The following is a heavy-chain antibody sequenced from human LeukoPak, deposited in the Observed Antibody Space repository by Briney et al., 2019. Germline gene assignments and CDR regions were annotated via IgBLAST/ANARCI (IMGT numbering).Heavy chain of an antibody. CDR1: GFTVSSNY. CDR2: IYSGGST. J-gene: IGHJ4*02. V-gene: IGHV3-66*01. D-gene: IGHD3-22*01. Sequence: GGSLRLSCAASGFTVSSNYMSWVRQAPGKGLDWVSVIYSGGSTYYADSVKGRFTISRDNSKNTLYLQMNSLRAEDTAVYYCASLSPTNYYDSSGFYWGQGTLVTVSS. CDR3: ASLSPTNYYDSSGFY.